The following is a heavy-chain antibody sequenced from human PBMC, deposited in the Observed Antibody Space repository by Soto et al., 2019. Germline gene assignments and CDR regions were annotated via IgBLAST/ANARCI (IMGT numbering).Heavy chain of an antibody. J-gene: IGHJ2*01. CDR2: ISFDGNYK. V-gene: IGHV3-30*18. D-gene: IGHD1-26*01. Sequence: QVQLVESGGGVVQPGRSLRLSCVGSGFTFSSYGMHWVRQAPGKGLEWLAVISFDGNYKYHADSVKGRFTISRDNSKNTLFLEMSSLRPEDTAVYYCVKDYLHSGSYEYWYFDLWGRGTLVTVSS. CDR3: VKDYLHSGSYEYWYFDL. CDR1: GFTFSSYG.